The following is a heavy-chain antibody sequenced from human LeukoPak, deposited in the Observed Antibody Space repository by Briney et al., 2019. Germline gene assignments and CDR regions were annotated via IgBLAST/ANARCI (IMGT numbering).Heavy chain of an antibody. V-gene: IGHV4-4*07. CDR3: ARDRVVVAATAFDI. J-gene: IGHJ3*02. D-gene: IGHD2-15*01. CDR2: IYTSGST. CDR1: GGSISSYY. Sequence: SETLSLTCTVSGGSISSYYWSWIRQPAGKGLEWIGRIYTSGSTNYNPSRKSRVTMSVDTSKNQFSLKLSSVTAADTAVYYCARDRVVVAATAFDIWGQGTMVTVSS.